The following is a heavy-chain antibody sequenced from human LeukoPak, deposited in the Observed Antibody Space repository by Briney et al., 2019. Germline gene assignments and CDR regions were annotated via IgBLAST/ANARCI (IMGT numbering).Heavy chain of an antibody. CDR1: GFPFSRPG. CDR3: ARDQSSYAMDV. V-gene: IGHV3-33*01. Sequence: SGGSQRLPCAASGFPFSRPGMHWVRQAPGKGLEWLSVIWYDGSHEDYADSVEGRFTISRDNSKNTLFMQMNSLRAEHTAVYYGARDQSSYAMDVCGQGTTVSVSS. D-gene: IGHD3-16*02. J-gene: IGHJ6*02. CDR2: IWYDGSHE.